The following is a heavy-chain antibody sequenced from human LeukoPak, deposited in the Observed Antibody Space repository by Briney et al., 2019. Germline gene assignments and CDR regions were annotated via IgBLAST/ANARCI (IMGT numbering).Heavy chain of an antibody. CDR3: ATLTTGGY. CDR1: GFTFSSYS. J-gene: IGHJ4*02. CDR2: ISSSSSTI. D-gene: IGHD3-9*01. Sequence: PGGSLRLSCAASGFTFSSYSMNWVRQAPGKGLEGVSYISSSSSTIYYADSVKGRFTISRDNAKNSLYLQMNSLRAEDTAVYYCATLTTGGYWGQGTLVTVSS. V-gene: IGHV3-48*01.